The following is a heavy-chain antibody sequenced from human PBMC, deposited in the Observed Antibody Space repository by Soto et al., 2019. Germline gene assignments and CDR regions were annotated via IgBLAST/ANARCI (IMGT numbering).Heavy chain of an antibody. CDR2: IWYDGSNK. V-gene: IGHV3-33*01. CDR1: GFTFSDYG. CDR3: AREDYDSGAFDI. D-gene: IGHD3-16*01. J-gene: IGHJ3*02. Sequence: QVQLVESGGGVVQPGRSLRLSCAASGFTFSDYGMHWVRQAPGKGLEWVTLIWYDGSNKYYADSVKGRFTISRDNSKNTLYLQMTSLSAEDTALYYCAREDYDSGAFDIWGQGTMVTVSS.